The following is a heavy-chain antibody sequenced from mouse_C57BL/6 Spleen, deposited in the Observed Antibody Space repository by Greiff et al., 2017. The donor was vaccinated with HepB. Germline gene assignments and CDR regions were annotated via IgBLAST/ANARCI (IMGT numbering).Heavy chain of an antibody. Sequence: QVQLQQSGAELVKPEASVKLSCKASGYTFTSYWMHWVKQRPGRGLAWIGRIDPNRGGTKYSEKFKSKATLTVDNPSSTAYMQLSSRTSEDSAVYYGAREYYGSSYWYVDVWGTGTTVTVSS. V-gene: IGHV1-72*01. CDR1: GYTFTSYW. CDR3: AREYYGSSYWYVDV. J-gene: IGHJ1*03. CDR2: IDPNRGGT. D-gene: IGHD1-1*01.